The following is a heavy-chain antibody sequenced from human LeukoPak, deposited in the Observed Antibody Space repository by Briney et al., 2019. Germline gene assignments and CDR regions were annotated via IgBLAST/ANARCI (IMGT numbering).Heavy chain of an antibody. CDR1: GGSISSGSYY. CDR3: ARSERRYFLFDY. V-gene: IGHV4-61*02. D-gene: IGHD2/OR15-2a*01. CDR2: IYTSGST. J-gene: IGHJ4*02. Sequence: PSETLSLTCTVSGGSISSGSYYWSWIRQPAGKGLEWIGRIYTSGSTNYNPSLKSRVTISVDTSKNQFSLKLSSVTAADTAVYYCARSERRYFLFDYWGQGTLVTVSS.